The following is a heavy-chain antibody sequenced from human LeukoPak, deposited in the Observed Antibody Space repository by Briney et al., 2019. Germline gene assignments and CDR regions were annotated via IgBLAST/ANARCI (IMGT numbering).Heavy chain of an antibody. J-gene: IGHJ4*02. CDR2: IKIDGSEK. Sequence: GGSLRLSCAASGFTFTNFWMSWVRQAPGKGLEWVANIKIDGSEKNYVDSVKGRFTISRDDVKKSLYLQMNSLREEDTAMYYCARDRTMARGAGTSDYWGQGTLVTVSS. V-gene: IGHV3-7*01. D-gene: IGHD3-10*01. CDR3: ARDRTMARGAGTSDY. CDR1: GFTFTNFW.